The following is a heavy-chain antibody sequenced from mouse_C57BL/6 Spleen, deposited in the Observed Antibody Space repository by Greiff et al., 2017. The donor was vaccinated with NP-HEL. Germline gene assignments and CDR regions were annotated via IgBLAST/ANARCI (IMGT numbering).Heavy chain of an antibody. V-gene: IGHV1-62-2*01. CDR3: ARHEGTVVAREYYFDY. CDR1: GYTFTEYT. D-gene: IGHD1-1*01. Sequence: VKLVESGAELVKPGASVKLSCKASGYTFTEYTIHWVKQRSGQGLEWIGWFYPGSGSIKYNEKFKDKATLTADKSSSTVYMELSRLTSEDSAVYFCARHEGTVVAREYYFDYWGQGTTLTVSS. CDR2: FYPGSGSI. J-gene: IGHJ2*01.